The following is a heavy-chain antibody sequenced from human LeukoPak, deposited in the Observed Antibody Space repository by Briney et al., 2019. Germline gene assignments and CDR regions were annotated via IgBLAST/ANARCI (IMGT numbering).Heavy chain of an antibody. Sequence: PSETLSLTCTVSGYSISSGYYWGWIRPPPGKGLEWIGRIYHSGSTYYNQSLKSRVTISVDTSKNHFSPKLSSVTAADTAVYYCATPAHDYGDYDLGYWGQGTLVTVSS. V-gene: IGHV4-38-2*02. CDR1: GYSISSGYY. CDR3: ATPAHDYGDYDLGY. CDR2: IYHSGST. J-gene: IGHJ4*02. D-gene: IGHD4-17*01.